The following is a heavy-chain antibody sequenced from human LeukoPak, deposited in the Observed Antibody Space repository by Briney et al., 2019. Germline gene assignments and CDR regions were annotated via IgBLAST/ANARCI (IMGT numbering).Heavy chain of an antibody. Sequence: ASVKVSCKVSGYTLTELSMHWVRQAPGKGLEWMGGFDPEDGETIYAQKFQGRVTMTEDTSTDTAYMELSSLRSEDTAVYYCARVDELLAEPGYYYYYMDVWGKGTTVTVSS. CDR3: ARVDELLAEPGYYYYYMDV. D-gene: IGHD2-15*01. CDR1: GYTLTELS. CDR2: FDPEDGET. J-gene: IGHJ6*03. V-gene: IGHV1-24*01.